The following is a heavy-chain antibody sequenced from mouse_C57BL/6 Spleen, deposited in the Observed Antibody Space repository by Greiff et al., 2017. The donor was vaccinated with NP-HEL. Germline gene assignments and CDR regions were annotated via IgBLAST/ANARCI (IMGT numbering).Heavy chain of an antibody. Sequence: QVQLQQPGAELVRPGSSVKLSCKASGYTFTSYWMHWVKQRPIQGLEWIGNIDPSDSETHYNQKFKDKATLTVDKSSSTAYMQRSSLTSEDSAVYYCARSLYYGSSHFAYWGQGTLVTVSA. CDR3: ARSLYYGSSHFAY. CDR1: GYTFTSYW. CDR2: IDPSDSET. V-gene: IGHV1-52*01. J-gene: IGHJ3*01. D-gene: IGHD1-1*01.